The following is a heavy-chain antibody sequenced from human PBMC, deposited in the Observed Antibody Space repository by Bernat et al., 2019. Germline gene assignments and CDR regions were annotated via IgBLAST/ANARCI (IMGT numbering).Heavy chain of an antibody. Sequence: QVQLQESGPGLVKPSETLSLTCTVSGDSVGSGGYYWSWIRQPPGKGLEWIGYIYNIGTTNYNPSLKSRVTISIDTSKNQFSLKLSSVTAADTAVYYCARDCYSTSCSLHMDVWGRGATVTVSS. CDR1: GDSVGSGGYY. D-gene: IGHD2-2*01. CDR3: ARDCYSTSCSLHMDV. CDR2: IYNIGTT. V-gene: IGHV4-61*08. J-gene: IGHJ6*03.